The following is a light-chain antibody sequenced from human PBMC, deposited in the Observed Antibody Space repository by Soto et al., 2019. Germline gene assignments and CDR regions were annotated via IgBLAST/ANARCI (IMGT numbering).Light chain of an antibody. V-gene: IGKV1-9*01. CDR2: AAS. CDR1: QGISTY. J-gene: IGKJ1*01. CDR3: QQLNNYPRT. Sequence: IPLTQSPSSLSASVGDRVTITCRASQGISTYVAWYQQKPGTAPKLLIYAASTLQSGVPSRFSGSGSGTDFTLTISSRQPGDFATYYCQQLNNYPRTFGQGTKVEIK.